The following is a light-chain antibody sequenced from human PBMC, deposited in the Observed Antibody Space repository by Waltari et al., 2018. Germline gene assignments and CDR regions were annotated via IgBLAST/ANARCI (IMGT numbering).Light chain of an antibody. CDR1: NIGAES. J-gene: IGLJ2*01. CDR2: GDT. Sequence: SYVLTQPPSVSVAPGQTARITCGADNIGAESVHWYQQKSGQAPVLVVHGDTERPSGIPVRFSGSNSGNSATLTISRVEAGDEADYYCQVWDSGSGHVVFGGGTMLSVL. V-gene: IGLV3-21*02. CDR3: QVWDSGSGHVV.